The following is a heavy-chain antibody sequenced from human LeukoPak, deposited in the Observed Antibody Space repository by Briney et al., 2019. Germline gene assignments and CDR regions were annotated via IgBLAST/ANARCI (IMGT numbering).Heavy chain of an antibody. J-gene: IGHJ4*02. CDR3: ATGGGRYSSIPGNY. V-gene: IGHV1-24*01. CDR1: GYTLTELS. Sequence: ASVKVSCKVSGYTLTELSMHWVRQAPGKGLEWMGGSDPEDGETIYAQKFQGRVTMTEDTSTDTAYMELSSLRSEDTAVYYCATGGGRYSSIPGNYWGQGTLVTVSS. D-gene: IGHD6-13*01. CDR2: SDPEDGET.